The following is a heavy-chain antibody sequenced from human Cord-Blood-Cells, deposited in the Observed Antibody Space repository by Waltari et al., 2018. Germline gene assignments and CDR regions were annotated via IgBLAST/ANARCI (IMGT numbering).Heavy chain of an antibody. CDR2: INHSGSP. Sequence: QVQLQQWGAGLLKPSETLSLTCAVYVGSFSGYYWSWIRQPPGKGLEWIGEINHSGSPNCNPSLKSRVTISVDPSKNQFSLKLSSVTAADTAVYYCATRNSSTAPFDYWGQGTLVTVSS. D-gene: IGHD6-13*01. V-gene: IGHV4-34*01. J-gene: IGHJ4*02. CDR1: VGSFSGYY. CDR3: ATRNSSTAPFDY.